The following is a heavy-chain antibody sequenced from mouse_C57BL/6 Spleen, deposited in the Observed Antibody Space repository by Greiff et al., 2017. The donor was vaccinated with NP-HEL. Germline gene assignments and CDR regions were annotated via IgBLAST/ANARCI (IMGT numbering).Heavy chain of an antibody. D-gene: IGHD2-4*01. CDR2: IWSDGST. CDR1: GFSLTSYG. V-gene: IGHV2-6-1*01. Sequence: VQLQESGPGLVAPSQSLSITCTVSGFSLTSYGVHWVRQPPGKGLEWLVVIWSDGSTTYNSALKSRLSISKDNSKSQVFLKMNSLQTDDTAMYYCARHFDYDGDYYAMDYWGQGTSVTVSS. J-gene: IGHJ4*01. CDR3: ARHFDYDGDYYAMDY.